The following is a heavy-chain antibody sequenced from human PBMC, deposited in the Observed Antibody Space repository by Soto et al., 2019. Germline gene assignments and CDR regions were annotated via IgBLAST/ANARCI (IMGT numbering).Heavy chain of an antibody. CDR2: ISYDGSNK. CDR1: GFTFSSYA. CDR3: AKLGTTVTFYY. J-gene: IGHJ4*02. V-gene: IGHV3-30*18. Sequence: VQLLESGGGLVQPGGSLRLSCAASGFTFSSYAMSWVRQAPGKGLGWVAVISYDGSNKYYADSVKGRFTISRDNSKNTLYLQMNSLRAEDTAVYYCAKLGTTVTFYYWGQGTLVTVSS. D-gene: IGHD4-17*01.